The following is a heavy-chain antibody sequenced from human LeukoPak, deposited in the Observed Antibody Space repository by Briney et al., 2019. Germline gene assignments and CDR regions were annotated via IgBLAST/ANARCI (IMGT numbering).Heavy chain of an antibody. CDR2: VFTTGTT. CDR3: VRGVTRGYIYAD. V-gene: IGHV4-30-4*07. CDR1: GGSISSGGYS. J-gene: IGHJ4*02. Sequence: SETLSLTCAVSGGSISSGGYSWWWVRQPPGNGLEWIGYVFTTGTTYYNPSLNSRVTISLDMSKNQFFLKLRSVTAADTAVYFCVRGVTRGYIYADWGQGTLVTVSS. D-gene: IGHD5-18*01.